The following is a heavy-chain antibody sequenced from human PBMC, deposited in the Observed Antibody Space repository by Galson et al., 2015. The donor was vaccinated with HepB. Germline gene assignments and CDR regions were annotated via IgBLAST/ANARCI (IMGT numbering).Heavy chain of an antibody. CDR2: IRSKANSYAT. V-gene: IGHV3-73*01. Sequence: SLRLSCAASGFTFSGSAMHWVRQASGKGLEWVGRIRSKANSYATTYAASVKGRFTISRDDSKNTAYLQMNSLKTEDTAVYYCARRPPGYCTNGVCHDYWGQGTLVTVSS. CDR1: GFTFSGSA. CDR3: ARRPPGYCTNGVCHDY. J-gene: IGHJ4*02. D-gene: IGHD2-8*01.